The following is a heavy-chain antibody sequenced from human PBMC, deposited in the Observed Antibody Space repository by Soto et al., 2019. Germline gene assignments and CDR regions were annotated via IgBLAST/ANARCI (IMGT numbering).Heavy chain of an antibody. Sequence: GGSLRLSCAASGFTFSNRWLAWVRQAPGKGLEWVGLIKNRDGSHATEYAASVRGRFTISRDDSKNSLYLQMTTLKTEDTAVYYCARDQGITTFGVYSMYYYGMDVWGQGTTVTVSS. CDR2: IKNRDGSHAT. V-gene: IGHV3-72*01. CDR1: GFTFSNRW. D-gene: IGHD3-3*01. J-gene: IGHJ6*02. CDR3: ARDQGITTFGVYSMYYYGMDV.